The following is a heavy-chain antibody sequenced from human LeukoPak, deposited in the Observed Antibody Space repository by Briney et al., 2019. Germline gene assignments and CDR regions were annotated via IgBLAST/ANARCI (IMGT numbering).Heavy chain of an antibody. V-gene: IGHV3-20*04. CDR2: INWNGGST. Sequence: GGSLRLSCAASGFTFDDYGMSWVRQAPGKGLEWVSGINWNGGSTGYADSVKGRFTISRDNAKNSLYLQMKSLRAEDTALYYCARERSYYGSGSYYFDYWGQGTLVTVSS. CDR3: ARERSYYGSGSYYFDY. CDR1: GFTFDDYG. J-gene: IGHJ4*02. D-gene: IGHD3-10*01.